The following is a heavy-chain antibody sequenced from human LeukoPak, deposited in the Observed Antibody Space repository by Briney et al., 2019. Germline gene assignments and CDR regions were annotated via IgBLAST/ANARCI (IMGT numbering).Heavy chain of an antibody. CDR1: GYSFTSYW. D-gene: IGHD5-18*01. CDR3: ARTDTSMVTSNAFDI. J-gene: IGHJ3*02. Sequence: GESLKISCKGSGYSFTSYWIGWVRQMPGKGLEWMGIIYPGDSDTRYSPSFQGQVTISADKSISTAYLQWSSLKASDTAMYYCARTDTSMVTSNAFDIWGQGTMVTVSS. CDR2: IYPGDSDT. V-gene: IGHV5-51*01.